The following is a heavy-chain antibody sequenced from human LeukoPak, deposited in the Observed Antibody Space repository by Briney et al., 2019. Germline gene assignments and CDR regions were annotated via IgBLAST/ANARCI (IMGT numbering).Heavy chain of an antibody. V-gene: IGHV1-69*13. J-gene: IGHJ4*02. CDR2: IIPIFGTA. CDR1: GYTFTGYY. Sequence: SVKVSCKASGYTFTGYYMHWVRQAPGQGLEWMGGIIPIFGTANYAQKFQGRVTITADESTSTAYMELSSLRSEDTAVYYCARGAPAAISWGPMRIPKGVDATRYYFDYWGQGTLVTVSS. D-gene: IGHD2-2*01. CDR3: ARGAPAAISWGPMRIPKGVDATRYYFDY.